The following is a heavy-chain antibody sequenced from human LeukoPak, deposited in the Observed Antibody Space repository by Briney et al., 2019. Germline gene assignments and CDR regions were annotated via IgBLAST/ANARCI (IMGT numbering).Heavy chain of an antibody. Sequence: SQTLSLTCTVSGGSISSGGYYWSWLRQHPGTGLEWIGYIYYSGSTYYNPSLKSRVTISVDTSKNQFSLKLSSVTAADTAVYYCARVVAENYYGMDVWGQGTTVTVSS. J-gene: IGHJ6*02. CDR1: GGSISSGGYY. D-gene: IGHD2/OR15-2a*01. V-gene: IGHV4-31*03. CDR2: IYYSGST. CDR3: ARVVAENYYGMDV.